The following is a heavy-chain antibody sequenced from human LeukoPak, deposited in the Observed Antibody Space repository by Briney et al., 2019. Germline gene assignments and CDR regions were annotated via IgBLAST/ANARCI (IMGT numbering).Heavy chain of an antibody. CDR3: AKDRLQFGYCSGGSCYATFDY. J-gene: IGHJ4*02. Sequence: GGSLRLSCAASGFTFSSYAMSWGRQAPGKGLEWVSAISGSGSSTYYADSVKGRFTVSRDNSKSTLYLQMNSLRAEDTAVYYCAKDRLQFGYCSGGSCYATFDYWGQGTLFTASS. D-gene: IGHD2-15*01. CDR1: GFTFSSYA. V-gene: IGHV3-23*01. CDR2: ISGSGSST.